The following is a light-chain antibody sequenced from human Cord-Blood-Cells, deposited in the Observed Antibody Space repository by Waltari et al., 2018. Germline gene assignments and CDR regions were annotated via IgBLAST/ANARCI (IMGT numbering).Light chain of an antibody. CDR3: SSYTSSSGYV. CDR2: DVS. Sequence: QSALTQPASVSGSPGQSITISCTGTSSDVGGYNYVSWYQQHPGKAPKLMICDVSNRPSGVSNRFSGSKSGNTASLTISGLQAEDEADYYCSSYTSSSGYVFGTGTKVTVL. V-gene: IGLV2-14*03. CDR1: SSDVGGYNY. J-gene: IGLJ1*01.